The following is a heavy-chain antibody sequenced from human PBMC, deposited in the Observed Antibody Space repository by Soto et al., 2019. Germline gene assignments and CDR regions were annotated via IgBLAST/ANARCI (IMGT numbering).Heavy chain of an antibody. D-gene: IGHD4-17*01. CDR2: IKQDGSEK. CDR3: ARLRYGDYVDY. J-gene: IGHJ4*02. Sequence: PGGSLRLSCAASGFTFSGYWMSWVRQAPGKGLEWVANIKQDGSEKYYVDSVKGRSTISRDNAKNSLYLQMNSLRAEDTAVYYCARLRYGDYVDYWGQGTLVTVSS. V-gene: IGHV3-7*01. CDR1: GFTFSGYW.